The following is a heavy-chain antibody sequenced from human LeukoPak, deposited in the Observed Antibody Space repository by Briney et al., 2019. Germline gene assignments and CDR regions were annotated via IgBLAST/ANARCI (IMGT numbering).Heavy chain of an antibody. J-gene: IGHJ4*02. D-gene: IGHD3-22*01. CDR1: GFTFSNYA. V-gene: IGHV3-64D*06. CDR2: IGTNGGST. CDR3: VTQYRHSSGYYSQPRY. Sequence: GGSLRLSCSASGFTFSNYALHWVRQAPGKGLEYVSAIGTNGGSTYYADSVKGRFTISRDNSKNTLFLQMSSLRAEDTAVYYFVTQYRHSSGYYSQPRYWGQGTLVTVSS.